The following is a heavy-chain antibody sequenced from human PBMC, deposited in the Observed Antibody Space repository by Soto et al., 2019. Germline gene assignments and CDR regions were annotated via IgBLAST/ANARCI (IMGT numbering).Heavy chain of an antibody. Sequence: QVQLQESGPGLVKPSETLSLTCTVSGASISSYYWSWIRQPPGKGLEWIGQMYYSGTTNYNPSLKSRVTISVDTSKNQFSLKLSSVTAADTAVYYCARAYYYDTSTYGIDYWGQGTLVTVSS. CDR3: ARAYYYDTSTYGIDY. J-gene: IGHJ4*02. V-gene: IGHV4-59*01. CDR1: GASISSYY. CDR2: MYYSGTT. D-gene: IGHD3-22*01.